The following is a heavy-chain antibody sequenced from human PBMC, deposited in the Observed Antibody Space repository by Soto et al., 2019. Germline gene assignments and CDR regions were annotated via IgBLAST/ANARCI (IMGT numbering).Heavy chain of an antibody. CDR1: GFTFSSYS. V-gene: IGHV3-23*01. D-gene: IGHD2-2*03. Sequence: GGSLRLSCAASGFTFSSYSMGWVRQAPGKGLEWVSAISGSGGSTYYADSVKGRFTISRDNSKNMLHLQMNSLRAEDTAVYYCATRGYCSSTSCYSFYYYCGMDVWGQGTTVTVSS. CDR2: ISGSGGST. CDR3: ATRGYCSSTSCYSFYYYCGMDV. J-gene: IGHJ6*02.